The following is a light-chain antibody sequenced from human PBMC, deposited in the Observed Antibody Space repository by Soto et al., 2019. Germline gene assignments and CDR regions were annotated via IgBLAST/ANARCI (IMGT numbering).Light chain of an antibody. CDR3: QQYNNYPR. CDR1: QSISSG. Sequence: DIQMTQSPYTLSASVGDIVTITCLSIQSISSGLAWYHQKPGKAPKLLMYDASSLKSGVPSRFSGSGSGTEFTLTISSLQPDDFATYYCQQYNNYPRVGPGTKVHIK. J-gene: IGKJ3*01. CDR2: DAS. V-gene: IGKV1-5*01.